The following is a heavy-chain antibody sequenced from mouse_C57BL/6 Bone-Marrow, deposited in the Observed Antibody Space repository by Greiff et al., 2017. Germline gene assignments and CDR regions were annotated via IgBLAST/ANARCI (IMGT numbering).Heavy chain of an antibody. D-gene: IGHD2-4*01. CDR3: VYYDYDEKYFDV. J-gene: IGHJ1*03. V-gene: IGHV1-50*01. CDR1: GYTFTSYW. Sequence: VQLQQPGAELVKPGASVKLSCKASGYTFTSYWMQWVKPRPGQGLEWIGEIDPSDSYTNYNQKFKGKATLTVDTSSSTAYMQLSSLTSEDSAVYYCVYYDYDEKYFDVWGTGTTITVSS. CDR2: IDPSDSYT.